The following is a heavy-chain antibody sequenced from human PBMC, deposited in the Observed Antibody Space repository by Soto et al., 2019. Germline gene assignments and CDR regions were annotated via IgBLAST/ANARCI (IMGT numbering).Heavy chain of an antibody. CDR2: ISSSGSTI. V-gene: IGHV3-48*03. J-gene: IGHJ5*02. Sequence: LRLSCAASGFTFSSYEMNWVRQAPGKGLEWVSYISSSGSTIYYADSVKGRLTISRDNAKNSLYLQMNSLRAEDTAVYYCARAAQSPLNWFDPWGQGTLVTVSS. CDR3: ARAAQSPLNWFDP. CDR1: GFTFSSYE.